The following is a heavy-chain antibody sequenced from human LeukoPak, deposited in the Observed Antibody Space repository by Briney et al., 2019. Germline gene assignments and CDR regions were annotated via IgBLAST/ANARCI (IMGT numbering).Heavy chain of an antibody. CDR1: GGSISSSSYY. CDR2: IYYSGNT. CDR3: ARGGYLSPYYDFWSGYSAFDY. Sequence: SETLSLTCSVSGGSISSSSYYWGWIRQPPGKGLEWIGNIYYSGNTYYNPSLRSRVSISVDTSKNQFSLKLSSVTAADTAVYYCARGGYLSPYYDFWSGYSAFDYWGQGTLVTVSS. V-gene: IGHV4-39*07. D-gene: IGHD3-3*01. J-gene: IGHJ4*02.